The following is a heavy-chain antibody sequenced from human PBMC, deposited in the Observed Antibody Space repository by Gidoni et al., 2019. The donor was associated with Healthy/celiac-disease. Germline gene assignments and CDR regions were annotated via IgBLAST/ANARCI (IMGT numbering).Heavy chain of an antibody. CDR1: GFTFSSYG. Sequence: QVQLVESGGGVVQPGRSLRLSCAAAGFTFSSYGMHWVRQAPGKGLEWVAVISYDGSNKYYADSVKGRFTISRDNSKNTLYLQMNSLRAEDTAVYYCAKDRVTVAAAQETYYYYYGMDVWGQGTTVTVSS. CDR2: ISYDGSNK. J-gene: IGHJ6*02. V-gene: IGHV3-30*18. CDR3: AKDRVTVAAAQETYYYYYGMDV. D-gene: IGHD6-13*01.